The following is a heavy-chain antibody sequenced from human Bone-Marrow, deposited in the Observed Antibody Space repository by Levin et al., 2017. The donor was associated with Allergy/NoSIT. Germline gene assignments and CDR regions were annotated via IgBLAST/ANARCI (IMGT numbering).Heavy chain of an antibody. D-gene: IGHD3/OR15-3a*01. CDR3: ARGRGSTVFGLSGDFEY. CDR2: INPKSGAA. CDR1: SYTFVGYF. Sequence: GESLKISCKTSSYTFVGYFIHWVRQAPGQGLEWMGRINPKSGAADSAQRLQGRVTMTRDTYKNTAYMELSSLTFDDTATYYCARGRGSTVFGLSGDFEYWGQGTLVTVPS. V-gene: IGHV1-2*06. J-gene: IGHJ4*02.